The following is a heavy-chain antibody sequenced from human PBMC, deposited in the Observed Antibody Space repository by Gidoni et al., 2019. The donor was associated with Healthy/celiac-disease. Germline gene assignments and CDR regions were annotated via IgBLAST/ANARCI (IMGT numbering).Heavy chain of an antibody. Sequence: EVQLVQSVAEVKKPGAHLRLSCKGPGYSFTSYWISWVRQMPGKGLEWMGRIDPSDSYTNYSPSVQGHVTISADKTISTAYLQWSSLKASDTAMYYCARSVPAAPRGYGMDVWGQGTTVTVSS. CDR2: IDPSDSYT. J-gene: IGHJ6*02. CDR1: GYSFTSYW. CDR3: ARSVPAAPRGYGMDV. V-gene: IGHV5-10-1*03. D-gene: IGHD2-2*01.